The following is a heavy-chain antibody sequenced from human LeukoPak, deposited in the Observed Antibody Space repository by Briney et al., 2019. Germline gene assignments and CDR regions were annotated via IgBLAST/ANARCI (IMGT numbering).Heavy chain of an antibody. CDR2: ISKDGSEK. CDR3: AKDRIAARPDCLGG. J-gene: IGHJ4*02. Sequence: GGSLRLSCAASGFTFNSYAIHWVRQAPGKGLEWVAVISKDGSEKYYPDSVKGRFTISRDNSKNTLYLQMNSLRAEDTAVYYCAKDRIAARPDCLGGWGQGTLVTVSS. D-gene: IGHD6-6*01. CDR1: GFTFNSYA. V-gene: IGHV3-30-3*01.